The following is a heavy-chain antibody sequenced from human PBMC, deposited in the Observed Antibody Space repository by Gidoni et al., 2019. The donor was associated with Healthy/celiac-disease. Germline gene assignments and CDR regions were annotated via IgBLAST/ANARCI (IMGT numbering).Heavy chain of an antibody. V-gene: IGHV4-31*03. CDR3: AREEGMTTVTTFDY. J-gene: IGHJ4*02. D-gene: IGHD4-17*01. Sequence: QVQLQESGPGLVKPSQTLSLTCTVSCRSISSGGYYWSWIRQHPGKGLEWIGYIYYSGSTYYNPSLKSRVTISVDTSKNQFSLKLSSVTAADTAVYYCAREEGMTTVTTFDYWGQGTLVTVSS. CDR2: IYYSGST. CDR1: CRSISSGGYY.